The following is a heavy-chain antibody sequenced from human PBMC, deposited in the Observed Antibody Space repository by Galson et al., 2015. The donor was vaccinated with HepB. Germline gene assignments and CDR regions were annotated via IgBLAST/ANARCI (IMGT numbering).Heavy chain of an antibody. CDR1: GFTFSSYG. V-gene: IGHV3-30*18. J-gene: IGHJ4*02. CDR2: ISYDGSNK. Sequence: SLRLSCAASGFTFSSYGMHWVRQAPGKGLEWVAVISYDGSNKYYADSVKGRFTISRDNSKNTLYLQMSNLRAEDTAVYYCVKDGLVDIVATGHLDYWGQGTLVTVSS. CDR3: VKDGLVDIVATGHLDY. D-gene: IGHD5-12*01.